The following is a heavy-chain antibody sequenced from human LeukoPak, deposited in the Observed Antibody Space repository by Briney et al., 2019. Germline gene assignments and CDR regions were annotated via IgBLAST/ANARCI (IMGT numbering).Heavy chain of an antibody. CDR2: ISGSGGST. CDR3: ANSPRGYSYGTRQFDY. J-gene: IGHJ4*02. Sequence: GGSLRLSCAASGFTFSNAWMSWVRQAPGKGLEWVSAISGSGGSTYYADSVKGRFTISRDNSKNTLYLQMNSLRAEDTAVYYCANSPRGYSYGTRQFDYWGQGTLVTVSS. D-gene: IGHD5-18*01. CDR1: GFTFSNAW. V-gene: IGHV3-23*01.